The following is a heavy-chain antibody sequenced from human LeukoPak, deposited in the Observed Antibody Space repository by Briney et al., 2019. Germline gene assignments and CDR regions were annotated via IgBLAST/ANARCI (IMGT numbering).Heavy chain of an antibody. CDR3: ARDSFRVATITFYYYYYMDV. D-gene: IGHD5-12*01. J-gene: IGHJ6*03. V-gene: IGHV3-7*01. Sequence: GGSLRLSCAASGFTFSSYWMSWVRQAPGKGLEWVANIKQDGSEKYYVDSVKGRFTISRDNAKNSLYLQMNSLRAEDTAVYYCARDSFRVATITFYYYYYMDVWGKGTTVTISS. CDR1: GFTFSSYW. CDR2: IKQDGSEK.